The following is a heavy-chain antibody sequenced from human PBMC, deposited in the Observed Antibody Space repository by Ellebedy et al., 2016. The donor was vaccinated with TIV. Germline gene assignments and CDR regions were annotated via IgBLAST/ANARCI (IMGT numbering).Heavy chain of an antibody. J-gene: IGHJ4*02. V-gene: IGHV3-11*01. D-gene: IGHD1-1*01. CDR2: ISSSGSTI. CDR1: GFTFSDYY. Sequence: GGSLRLSCAASGFTFSDYYMSWIRQAPGKGLEWVSYISSSGSTIYYADSVKGRFTISRDNSKNTLYLQMNSLRAEDSAVYYCASSTTTPGAFDYWGQGTLVTVSS. CDR3: ASSTTTPGAFDY.